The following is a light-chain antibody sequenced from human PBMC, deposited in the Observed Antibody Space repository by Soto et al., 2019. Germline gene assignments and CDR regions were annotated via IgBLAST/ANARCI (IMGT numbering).Light chain of an antibody. CDR1: SSDVGGYNY. J-gene: IGLJ1*01. Sequence: QSVLTQPASVSGSPGQSITISCTGTSSDVGGYNYVSWYQQHPGKAPKLMIYEVSNRTSGVSNRFSGSKSGNTASLTISGLQAEDEADYYCSSYTSSSTYGFGTVTKLTVL. CDR3: SSYTSSSTYG. V-gene: IGLV2-14*01. CDR2: EVS.